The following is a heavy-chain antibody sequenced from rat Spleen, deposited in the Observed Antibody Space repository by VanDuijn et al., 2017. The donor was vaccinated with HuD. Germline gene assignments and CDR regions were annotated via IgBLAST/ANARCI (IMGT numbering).Heavy chain of an antibody. CDR3: ASLSGYASNWFAY. Sequence: EVQLVESGGGLVQPGRSLKLSCAASGFTFSDYYMAWVRQAPKKGLEWVASISYEGSSTYYGDSVKGRFTISRDNPRSTIYLQMNSLRSEDTATYYGASLSGYASNWFAYWGQGTLVTVSS. CDR1: GFTFSDYY. D-gene: IGHD4-3*01. CDR2: ISYEGSST. V-gene: IGHV5-22*01. J-gene: IGHJ3*01.